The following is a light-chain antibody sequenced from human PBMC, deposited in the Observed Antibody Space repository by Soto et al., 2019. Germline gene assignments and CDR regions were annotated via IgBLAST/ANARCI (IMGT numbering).Light chain of an antibody. CDR3: QQYGSSPRT. CDR2: DAS. J-gene: IGKJ1*01. CDR1: QSISSS. V-gene: IGKV3-20*01. Sequence: EIVLTQSPGTLSLSPGERATLSCRASQSISSSLAWYQQKPGQAPRLLIYDASNRATGIPARFSGSGSGTDFTLTITTLEPEDFAVYYCQQYGSSPRTFGLGTKVDIK.